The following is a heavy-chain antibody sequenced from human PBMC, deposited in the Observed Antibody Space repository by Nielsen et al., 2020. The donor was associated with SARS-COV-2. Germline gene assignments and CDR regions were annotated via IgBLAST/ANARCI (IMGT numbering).Heavy chain of an antibody. Sequence: GESLKISCAASGFTFSSYWMSWVRQSPGKGLEWVANIKQDGSETYYVDSVKGRFTISRDNAKNSLYLQMNRLSAEDTAVYYCARISRYPSYYYYGMDVWGQGTTVTVSS. CDR3: ARISRYPSYYYYGMDV. V-gene: IGHV3-7*01. D-gene: IGHD1-1*01. J-gene: IGHJ6*02. CDR1: GFTFSSYW. CDR2: IKQDGSET.